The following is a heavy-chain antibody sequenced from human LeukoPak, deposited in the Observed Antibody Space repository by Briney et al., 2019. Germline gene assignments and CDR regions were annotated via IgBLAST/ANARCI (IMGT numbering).Heavy chain of an antibody. CDR3: SQGLLS. V-gene: IGHV3-30*02. CDR2: ISYDGGKK. Sequence: GGSLRLSCAASGFIFSISDMHWVRQAPGKGLQWVAFISYDGGKKHCADFVQGRCTISRDNSKNTLSLQLNSLRPDDTAVFYCSQGLLSWGQGTLLTVAA. J-gene: IGHJ5*02. CDR1: GFIFSISD.